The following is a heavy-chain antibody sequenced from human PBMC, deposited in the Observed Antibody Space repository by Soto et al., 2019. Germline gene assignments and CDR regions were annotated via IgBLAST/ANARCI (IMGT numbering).Heavy chain of an antibody. D-gene: IGHD4-4*01. Sequence: QLLESGGGLVQPGGSLRLSCAASGFNFNNYAMSWVRQAPGQGLEWVSGISNLEHTTYYADSVKGRFTIYRDNSKNTLFLKMNSLRVEDSAIDYCAKFKGTTFYPFDYWGQGTLVTVAS. J-gene: IGHJ4*02. CDR1: GFNFNNYA. CDR2: ISNLEHTT. CDR3: AKFKGTTFYPFDY. V-gene: IGHV3-23*01.